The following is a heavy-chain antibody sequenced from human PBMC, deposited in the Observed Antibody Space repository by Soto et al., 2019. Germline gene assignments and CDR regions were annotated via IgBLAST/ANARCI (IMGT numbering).Heavy chain of an antibody. V-gene: IGHV3-30-3*01. J-gene: IGHJ4*02. Sequence: QVQLVESGGGVVQPGRSLRLSCAASGFTFSSYAMHWVRQAPGKGLEWVAVISYDGSNKYYADSVKGRFTISRDNSKNTLYLQMNSLRAEDTAVYYCARGGSYYDSSGPGPAGYWGQGTLVTVSS. CDR3: ARGGSYYDSSGPGPAGY. CDR1: GFTFSSYA. D-gene: IGHD3-22*01. CDR2: ISYDGSNK.